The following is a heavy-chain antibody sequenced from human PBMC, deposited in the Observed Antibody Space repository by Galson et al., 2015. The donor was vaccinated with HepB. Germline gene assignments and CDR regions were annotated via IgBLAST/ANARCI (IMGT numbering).Heavy chain of an antibody. J-gene: IGHJ4*02. D-gene: IGHD5-12*01. CDR2: ISSSSSYI. V-gene: IGHV3-21*01. CDR3: ARGYSGYDSPFDY. Sequence: SLRLSCAASGFTFSSYSMNWVRQAPGEGLEWVSSISSSSSYIYYADSVKGRFTISRDNAKNSLYLQVNSLRAEDTAVYYCARGYSGYDSPFDYWGQGTLVTVSS. CDR1: GFTFSSYS.